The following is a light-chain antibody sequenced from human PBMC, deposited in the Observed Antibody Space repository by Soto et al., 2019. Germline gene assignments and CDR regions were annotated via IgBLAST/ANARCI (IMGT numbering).Light chain of an antibody. CDR3: SSYTSSTTVV. J-gene: IGLJ2*01. CDR1: SSDVGGYNY. Sequence: QPVLTQPASVSGSPGQSITISCTGTSSDVGGYNYVSWYQQHPDKAPKLMIYDVSNRPSGVSNRFSGSKSGNTASLTISGLQAEDEADYYCSSYTSSTTVVFGGGTQLTVL. CDR2: DVS. V-gene: IGLV2-14*01.